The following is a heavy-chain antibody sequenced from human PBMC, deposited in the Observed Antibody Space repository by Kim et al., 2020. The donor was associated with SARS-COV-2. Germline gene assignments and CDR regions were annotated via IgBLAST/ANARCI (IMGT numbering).Heavy chain of an antibody. CDR1: GFTFSSYA. J-gene: IGHJ4*02. CDR2: ISYDGSNK. D-gene: IGHD4-17*01. Sequence: GGSLRLSCAASGFTFSSYAMHWVRQAPGKGLEWVAVISYDGSNKYYADSVKGRFTISRDNSKNTLYLQMNSLRAEDTAVYYCARDPTSVATVVTRRSGYFDYWGQGTLVTVSS. V-gene: IGHV3-30*04. CDR3: ARDPTSVATVVTRRSGYFDY.